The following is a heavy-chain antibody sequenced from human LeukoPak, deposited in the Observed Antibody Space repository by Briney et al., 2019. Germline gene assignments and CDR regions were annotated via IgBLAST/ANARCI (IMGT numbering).Heavy chain of an antibody. D-gene: IGHD3-22*01. Sequence: PSETLSLTCTVSGGSISSYYWSWIRQPPGKGLEWIGYIYYSGSTNYNPSLKSRVTISVDTSKNQFSLKLSSVTAADTAVYYCARGSYDSSGYYYVWNFDYWGQGTLVTVSS. J-gene: IGHJ4*02. CDR1: GGSISSYY. CDR2: IYYSGST. V-gene: IGHV4-59*01. CDR3: ARGSYDSSGYYYVWNFDY.